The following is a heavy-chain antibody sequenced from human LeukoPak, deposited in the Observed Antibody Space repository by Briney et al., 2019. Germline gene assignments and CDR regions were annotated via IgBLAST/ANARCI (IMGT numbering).Heavy chain of an antibody. D-gene: IGHD3-3*01. V-gene: IGHV4-61*02. CDR1: GGSISSGSYY. CDR2: IYTSGST. J-gene: IGHJ6*04. Sequence: KPSETLSLTCTVPGGSISSGSYYWSWIRQPAGKGLEWIGRIYTSGSTNYNPSLKSRVTISVDTSKNQFSLKLSSVTAADTAVYYCARDYPHYDFWSGYEMDVWGKGTTGTVSS. CDR3: ARDYPHYDFWSGYEMDV.